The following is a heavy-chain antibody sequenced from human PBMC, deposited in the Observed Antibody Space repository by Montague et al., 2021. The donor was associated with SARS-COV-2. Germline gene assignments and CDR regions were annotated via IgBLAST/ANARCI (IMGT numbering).Heavy chain of an antibody. Sequence: SLRLSCAASGFIFSNFAFHWVRQAPGKGLEWVAIITYDGIDKYYADSVKGRFTISRDNSKNTLYLQMNSLRAEDTAVYYCARDVGGYFDYWGQGTLVTVSS. CDR3: ARDVGGYFDY. CDR2: ITYDGIDK. CDR1: GFIFSNFA. D-gene: IGHD4-23*01. V-gene: IGHV3-30*04. J-gene: IGHJ4*02.